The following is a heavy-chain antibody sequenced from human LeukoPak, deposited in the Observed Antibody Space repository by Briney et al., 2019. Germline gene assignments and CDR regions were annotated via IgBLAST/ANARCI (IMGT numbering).Heavy chain of an antibody. J-gene: IGHJ4*02. CDR1: GFTFSSYE. CDR2: ISSSGSTI. V-gene: IGHV3-48*03. D-gene: IGHD3-22*01. CDR3: ARSQTYSYYYDSSGYLGY. Sequence: PGGSLRLSCAASGFTFSSYEMNWVRQAPGKGLEWASYISSSGSTIYYADSVKGRFTISRDNAKNSLYLQMNSLRAEDTAVYYCARSQTYSYYYDSSGYLGYWGQGTLVTVSS.